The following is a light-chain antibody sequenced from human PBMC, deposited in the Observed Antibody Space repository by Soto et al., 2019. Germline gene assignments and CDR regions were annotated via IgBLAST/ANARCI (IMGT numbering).Light chain of an antibody. CDR2: KAS. Sequence: DIQMTQSPSTLSASLGDRVIITCRASQSISNWLAWYQHKPGKAPNLLIYKASSLKSGVPSRFSGSGSGTEFTLTISSLQPDDFATYYCQQYNHYWTFGQGPRW. CDR3: QQYNHYWT. CDR1: QSISNW. V-gene: IGKV1-5*03. J-gene: IGKJ1*01.